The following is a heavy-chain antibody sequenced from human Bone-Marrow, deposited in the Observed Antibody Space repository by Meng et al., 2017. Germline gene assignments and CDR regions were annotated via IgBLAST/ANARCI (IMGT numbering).Heavy chain of an antibody. CDR1: GFTFSSYW. CDR2: IKQDGSEK. J-gene: IGHJ3*02. CDR3: VTYYYDSSGWRWNAFDI. V-gene: IGHV3-7*01. Sequence: GESLKISCAASGFTFSSYWMSWVRQAPGKGLEWVANIKQDGSEKYYVDSVTGRFTISRDNAKNSLYLQMNSLRAEDTAVYYCVTYYYDSSGWRWNAFDIWGQGTMVTVSS. D-gene: IGHD3-22*01.